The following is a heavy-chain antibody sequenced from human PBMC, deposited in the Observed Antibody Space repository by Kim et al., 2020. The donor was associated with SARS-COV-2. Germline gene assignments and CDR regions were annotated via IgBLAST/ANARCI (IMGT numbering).Heavy chain of an antibody. CDR3: AKLRTTVTHFWFGP. D-gene: IGHD4-4*01. Sequence: SETLSLTCTVSGDSISSYYWNWIRQPPGKGLEWIGYIYYSGSTTYNPSLKSRVTMSVDTSKNQFSLNLSSVTAADTAVYYCAKLRTTVTHFWFGPWGQGTLVTVSS. J-gene: IGHJ5*02. V-gene: IGHV4-59*08. CDR1: GDSISSYY. CDR2: IYYSGST.